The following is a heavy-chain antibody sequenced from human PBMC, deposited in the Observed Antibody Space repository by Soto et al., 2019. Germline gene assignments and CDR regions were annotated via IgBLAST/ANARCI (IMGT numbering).Heavy chain of an antibody. CDR3: VRDVESPGISGSWGAFDI. CDR1: GGSIRNYF. J-gene: IGHJ3*02. Sequence: SETLSLTCTVSGGSIRNYFWTWIRQPAGKGLEWIGRIYSSGNTVYNASLKSRVTMSIDMSKNQFSLKLSSMTAAGTAVYYCVRDVESPGISGSWGAFDIWGQGTVVTVSS. CDR2: IYSSGNT. D-gene: IGHD1-20*01. V-gene: IGHV4-4*07.